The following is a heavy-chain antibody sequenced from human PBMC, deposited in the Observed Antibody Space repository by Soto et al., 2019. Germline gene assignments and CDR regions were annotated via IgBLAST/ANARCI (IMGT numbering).Heavy chain of an antibody. D-gene: IGHD4-17*01. J-gene: IGHJ4*02. CDR3: APWLGAFEY. CDR2: ISYDGSNK. Sequence: QVQLVESGGGVVQPGRSLRLSCAASGFTFSSYGMHWVRQAPGKGLEWVAVISYDGSNKYYAESVKGRFTISRDNSKNTLYLQMNSLRAEDTAVYYCAPWLGAFEYWGQGTLVTVSS. V-gene: IGHV3-30*03. CDR1: GFTFSSYG.